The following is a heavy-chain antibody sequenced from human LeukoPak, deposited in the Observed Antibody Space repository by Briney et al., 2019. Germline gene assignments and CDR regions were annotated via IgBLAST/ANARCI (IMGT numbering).Heavy chain of an antibody. CDR3: AKDADISVELVVITSFDS. D-gene: IGHD3-22*01. Sequence: PGGSLRLSCAASGFTFSSYAMSWVRQAPGKGLERVSAISGSGGSTYYADSVKGRFTISRDNSKNTLYLQMNSLRAEDTAVYYCAKDADISVELVVITSFDSWGQGTLVTVSS. CDR2: ISGSGGST. CDR1: GFTFSSYA. J-gene: IGHJ4*02. V-gene: IGHV3-23*01.